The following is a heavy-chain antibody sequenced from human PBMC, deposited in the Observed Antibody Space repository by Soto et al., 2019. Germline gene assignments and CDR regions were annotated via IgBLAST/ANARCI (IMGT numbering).Heavy chain of an antibody. V-gene: IGHV1-46*01. CDR1: GYTFTSYY. D-gene: IGHD6-19*01. CDR3: ARPGIAVAGRYYYYGMDV. J-gene: IGHJ6*02. CDR2: INPSGGST. Sequence: ASVKVSCKAPGYTFTSYYMHWVRQAPGQGLEWMGIINPSGGSTSYAQKFQGRVTMTRDTSTSTVYMELSSLRSEDTAVYCCARPGIAVAGRYYYYGMDVWGQGTTVTVSS.